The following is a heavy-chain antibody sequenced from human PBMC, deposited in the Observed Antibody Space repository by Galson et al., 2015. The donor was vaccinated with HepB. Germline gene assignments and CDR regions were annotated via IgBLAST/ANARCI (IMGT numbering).Heavy chain of an antibody. CDR3: GGQLLLWFGENRLP. CDR2: ISGSGGST. Sequence: SLRLSCAASGFTFSSYAMSWVRQAPGKGLEWVSAISGSGGSTYYADSVKGRFTISRDNSKNTLYLQMSSLRAEDTAVYYCGGQLLLWFGENRLPWGQGTLVTVSS. J-gene: IGHJ5*02. D-gene: IGHD3-10*01. V-gene: IGHV3-23*01. CDR1: GFTFSSYA.